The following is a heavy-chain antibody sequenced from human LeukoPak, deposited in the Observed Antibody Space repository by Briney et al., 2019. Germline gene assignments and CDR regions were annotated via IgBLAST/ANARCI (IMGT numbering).Heavy chain of an antibody. CDR1: GFTFSSYA. CDR3: AKQYYDFSSGYYRYFDY. CDR2: ISGSGGST. V-gene: IGHV3-23*01. J-gene: IGHJ4*02. Sequence: PGGSLRLSCAASGFTFSSYAMSWVRQAPGKGLEWVSAISGSGGSTYYADSVKGRFTISRDNSKNTLYLQMNSLRAEDTAVYYCAKQYYDFSSGYYRYFDYWGQGTLVTVSS. D-gene: IGHD3-3*01.